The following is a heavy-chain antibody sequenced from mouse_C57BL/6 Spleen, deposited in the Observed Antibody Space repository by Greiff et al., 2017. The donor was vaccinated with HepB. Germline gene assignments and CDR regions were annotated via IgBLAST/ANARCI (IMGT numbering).Heavy chain of an antibody. Sequence: QVQLKQPGAELVMPGASVKLSCKASGYTFTSYWMHWVKQRPGQGLEWIGEIDPSDSYTNYNQKFKGKSTLTVDKSSSTAYMQLSSLTSEDSAVYYYARPYYYGSSPWFAYWGQGTLVTVSA. V-gene: IGHV1-69*01. CDR2: IDPSDSYT. J-gene: IGHJ3*01. CDR1: GYTFTSYW. CDR3: ARPYYYGSSPWFAY. D-gene: IGHD1-1*01.